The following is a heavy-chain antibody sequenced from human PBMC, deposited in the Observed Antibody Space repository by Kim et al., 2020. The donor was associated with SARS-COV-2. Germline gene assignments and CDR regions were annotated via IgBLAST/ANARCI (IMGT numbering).Heavy chain of an antibody. CDR1: GFTFSSYG. CDR3: AKDTGWLLSEYYFDY. CDR2: ISYDGSNK. Sequence: GGSLRLSCAASGFTFSSYGMHWVRQAPGKGLEWVAVISYDGSNKYYVDSVKGRFTISRDISKNTLCLQMNSLRAEDTAVYYCAKDTGWLLSEYYFDYWGRGTLVTVSS. V-gene: IGHV3-30*18. D-gene: IGHD3-9*01. J-gene: IGHJ4*02.